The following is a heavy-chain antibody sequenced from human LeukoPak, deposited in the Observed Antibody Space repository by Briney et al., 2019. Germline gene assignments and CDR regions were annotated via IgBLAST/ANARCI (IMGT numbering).Heavy chain of an antibody. Sequence: GGSLRLSCAASGFTVSSNYMSWVRQAPGKGLEWVSVIYSGGSTYYADSVKGRFTISRDNSKNTLYLQMNSLRAEDTAVYYRARDHHCGGDCYEDYWGQGTLVTVSS. CDR1: GFTVSSNY. V-gene: IGHV3-53*01. D-gene: IGHD2-21*02. CDR2: IYSGGST. J-gene: IGHJ4*02. CDR3: ARDHHCGGDCYEDY.